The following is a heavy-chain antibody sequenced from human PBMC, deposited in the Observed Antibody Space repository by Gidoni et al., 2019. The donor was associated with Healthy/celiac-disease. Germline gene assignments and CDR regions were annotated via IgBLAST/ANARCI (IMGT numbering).Heavy chain of an antibody. CDR1: GGPISRGGDY. D-gene: IGHD1-26*01. Sequence: QVQLQASVPGLVKPSQTLSLSCTVSGGPISRGGDYWCWIRQHPGKGLEWIGYIYYSGITYYNPSLKVRVTISVDTSKNQFSLKRSSVTAADTAVYYCAARGQQGSFDYWGQGTLVTVSS. CDR2: IYYSGIT. J-gene: IGHJ4*02. CDR3: AARGQQGSFDY. V-gene: IGHV4-31*03.